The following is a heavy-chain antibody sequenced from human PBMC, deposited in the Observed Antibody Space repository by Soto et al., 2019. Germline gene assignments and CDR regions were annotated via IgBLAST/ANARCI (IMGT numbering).Heavy chain of an antibody. V-gene: IGHV1-69*01. D-gene: IGHD4-4*01. Sequence: QVQLVQSGAEVKKPGSSVKVSCKASGGTFSSYAISWVRQAPGQGLEWMGGIIPIFGTANYAQKFQGRVTITAEESTSTAYMELSSLRSEDTAVYYCARERMTTVIYYYYGMDVWGQGTTVTVSS. J-gene: IGHJ6*02. CDR1: GGTFSSYA. CDR2: IIPIFGTA. CDR3: ARERMTTVIYYYYGMDV.